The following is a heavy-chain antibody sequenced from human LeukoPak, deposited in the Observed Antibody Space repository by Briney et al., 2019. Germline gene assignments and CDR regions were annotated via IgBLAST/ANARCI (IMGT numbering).Heavy chain of an antibody. Sequence: PGGSLRLSCAASGFTFSSYAMSWVRQAPGKGLEWVSAISGSGGSTYYADSVKGRFTISRDSSKNTLYLQMNSLRAEDTAVYYCAKSRYSGYDSDFDYWGQGTLVTVSS. J-gene: IGHJ4*02. D-gene: IGHD5-12*01. V-gene: IGHV3-23*01. CDR1: GFTFSSYA. CDR3: AKSRYSGYDSDFDY. CDR2: ISGSGGST.